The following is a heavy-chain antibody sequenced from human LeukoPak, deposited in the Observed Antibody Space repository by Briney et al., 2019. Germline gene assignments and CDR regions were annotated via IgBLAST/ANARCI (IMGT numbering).Heavy chain of an antibody. J-gene: IGHJ4*02. CDR3: AGDGYNSRRFFDY. Sequence: ASVKVSRKTSGYTFNAYYMHWVRQAPGQGLEWMGWINPNSGGSNYAQKFQGRVTITSDTAINTAYMELSRLISDDTAVYYCAGDGYNSRRFFDYWGQGTLVTVSS. CDR2: INPNSGGS. D-gene: IGHD5-24*01. V-gene: IGHV1-2*02. CDR1: GYTFNAYY.